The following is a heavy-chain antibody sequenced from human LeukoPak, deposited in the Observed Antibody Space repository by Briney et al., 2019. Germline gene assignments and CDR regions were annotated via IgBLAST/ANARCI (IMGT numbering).Heavy chain of an antibody. CDR1: GGSFSGYY. CDR2: INHSGST. D-gene: IGHD3-3*01. J-gene: IGHJ5*02. Sequence: SETLSLTCAVYGGSFSGYYWSWIRQPPGKGLEWIGEINHSGSTNYNPSLKSRVTISVDTSKNQFSLKLSSVTAADTAVYYCARVGGIAIFGGVIGSSWFDPWGQGTLDTVSS. V-gene: IGHV4-34*01. CDR3: ARVGGIAIFGGVIGSSWFDP.